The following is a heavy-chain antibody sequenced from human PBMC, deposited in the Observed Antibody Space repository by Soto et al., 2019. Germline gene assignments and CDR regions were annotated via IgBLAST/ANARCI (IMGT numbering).Heavy chain of an antibody. J-gene: IGHJ5*02. CDR2: IYYSGST. Sequence: PSETLSLTCTVSGGSISSSSYYWGWIRQPPGKGLEWIGSIYYSGSTYYNPSLKSRVTISVDTSKNQFPLKLSSVTATDTAVYYCARQDIVVVPAAMFLGWFDPWGQGTLVT. D-gene: IGHD2-2*01. V-gene: IGHV4-39*01. CDR3: ARQDIVVVPAAMFLGWFDP. CDR1: GGSISSSSYY.